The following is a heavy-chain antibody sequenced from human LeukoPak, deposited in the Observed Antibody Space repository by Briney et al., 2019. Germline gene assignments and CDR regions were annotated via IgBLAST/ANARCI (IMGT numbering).Heavy chain of an antibody. CDR1: GGSFSDYH. CDR3: AREDSTSLKYAFDI. J-gene: IGHJ3*02. V-gene: IGHV4-34*01. Sequence: SETLSLTCAVYGGSFSDYHWTWIRQSPGKGLEWTGEITHSGSTDYNPSLRSRVTISVDTSKKQFSLRVTSVTAADTAVYYCAREDSTSLKYAFDIWGQGTMVTVSS. D-gene: IGHD2-2*01. CDR2: ITHSGST.